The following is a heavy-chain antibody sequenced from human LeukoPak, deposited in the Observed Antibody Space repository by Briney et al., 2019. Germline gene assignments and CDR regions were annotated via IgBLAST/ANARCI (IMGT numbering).Heavy chain of an antibody. CDR1: GFPFSNYW. CDR3: ARRYSSGWFY. J-gene: IGHJ4*02. V-gene: IGHV3-7*04. Sequence: GGSLRLSCAASGFPFSNYWMSWVRQAPGKGLEWVANIKEDGSEKYYVDSAKGRFTISRDKAKNSLYLQMNSLRAEDTAVYYCARRYSSGWFYWGQGTLVTVSS. CDR2: IKEDGSEK. D-gene: IGHD6-13*01.